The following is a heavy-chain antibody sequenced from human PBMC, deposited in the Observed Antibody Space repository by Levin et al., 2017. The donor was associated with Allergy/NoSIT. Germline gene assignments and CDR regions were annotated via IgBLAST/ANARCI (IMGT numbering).Heavy chain of an antibody. D-gene: IGHD6-13*01. V-gene: IGHV4-31*03. Sequence: SQTLSLTCTVSGGSIRSGGYYWSWIRQHPGKGLEWIGYIYYSGSTYYNPSLKSRVTISVDTSKNQFSLKLSSVTAADTAVYYCARVGAGRQQLVRGWFDPWGQGTLVTVSS. CDR1: GGSIRSGGYY. CDR3: ARVGAGRQQLVRGWFDP. J-gene: IGHJ5*02. CDR2: IYYSGST.